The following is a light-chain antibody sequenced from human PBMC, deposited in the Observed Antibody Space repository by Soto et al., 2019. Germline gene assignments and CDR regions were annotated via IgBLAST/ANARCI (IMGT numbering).Light chain of an antibody. CDR1: QSVSSW. V-gene: IGKV1-5*03. CDR2: EAS. Sequence: TQSPATLSLSPGERATLSCRASQSVSSWLAWYQQKPGKAPNLLIYEASSLESGVPSRFSGSGSGTEFTLTISSLQPDDFATYYCQQYKSVSPYTFGQGTKLEIK. CDR3: QQYKSVSPYT. J-gene: IGKJ2*01.